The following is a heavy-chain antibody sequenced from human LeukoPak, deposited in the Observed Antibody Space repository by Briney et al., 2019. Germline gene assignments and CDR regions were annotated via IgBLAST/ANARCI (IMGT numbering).Heavy chain of an antibody. CDR1: GASVSGSNYY. J-gene: IGHJ4*02. CDR3: ARDASGYHGFDY. D-gene: IGHD3-22*01. V-gene: IGHV4-39*07. CDR2: IYSSGST. Sequence: SETLSLTCAVSGASVSGSNYYWGWIRQPPGKGLEWIGNIYSSGSTYYNASLQSRVTISIDTSKNQFSLKLSSVTAADTAVYYCARDASGYHGFDYWGQGTLVTVSS.